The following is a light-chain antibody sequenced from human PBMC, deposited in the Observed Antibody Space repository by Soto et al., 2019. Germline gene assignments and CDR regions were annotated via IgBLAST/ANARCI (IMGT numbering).Light chain of an antibody. CDR2: GAS. J-gene: IGKJ4*01. CDR1: QSVRSTY. V-gene: IGKV3-20*01. Sequence: EIVLTQSPGTLSLSPGERATLSCRASQSVRSTYLAWYQQKTGQAPRLLIYGASSRATGIPVRLSGSGSGTDFTLTISRLEPEDFAVYYCQQYANSPLTFGGGTKVEIK. CDR3: QQYANSPLT.